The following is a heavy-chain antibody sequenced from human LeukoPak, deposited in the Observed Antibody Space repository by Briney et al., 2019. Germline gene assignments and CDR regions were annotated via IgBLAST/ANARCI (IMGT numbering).Heavy chain of an antibody. V-gene: IGHV4-39*07. CDR1: GFTVSSNY. D-gene: IGHD5-18*01. J-gene: IGHJ5*02. Sequence: GSLRLSCAASGFTVSSNYMSWVRQAPGKGLEWIGSIYYSGSTYYNPSLKSRVTISVDTSKNQFSLKLSSVAAADTAVYYCARTGYSYVWFDPWGQGTLVTVSS. CDR3: ARTGYSYVWFDP. CDR2: IYYSGST.